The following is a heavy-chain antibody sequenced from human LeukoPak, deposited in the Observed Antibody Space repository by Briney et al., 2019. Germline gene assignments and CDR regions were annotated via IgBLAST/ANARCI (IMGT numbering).Heavy chain of an antibody. Sequence: SETLSLTCTVSGGSISSSSYSWGWIRQPPGKGLEWIGSIYYSGSTYYNPSLKSRVTISVDTSKNQFSLKLGSVTAADTAVYYCARGGSPYYYMDVWGKGTTVTVSS. CDR3: ARGGSPYYYMDV. V-gene: IGHV4-39*07. J-gene: IGHJ6*03. CDR1: GGSISSSSYS. D-gene: IGHD3-16*01. CDR2: IYYSGST.